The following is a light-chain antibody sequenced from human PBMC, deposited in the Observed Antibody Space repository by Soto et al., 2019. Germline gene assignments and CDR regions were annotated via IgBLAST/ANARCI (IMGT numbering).Light chain of an antibody. CDR3: SSYTGGSTYV. J-gene: IGLJ1*01. CDR1: SSDIGGYKY. Sequence: QTVLTQPASVSGAPGQTITISCTGTSSDIGGYKYVSWYQQHPGKAPKLMIYDVSNRPSGVSNRFSGSKSGNTATLTISGLQGEDEAEYYCSSYTGGSTYVFGTGTKVTVL. V-gene: IGLV2-14*01. CDR2: DVS.